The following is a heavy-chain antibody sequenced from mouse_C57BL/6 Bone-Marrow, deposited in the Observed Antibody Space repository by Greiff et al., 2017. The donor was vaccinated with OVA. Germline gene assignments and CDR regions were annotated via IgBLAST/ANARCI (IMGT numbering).Heavy chain of an antibody. J-gene: IGHJ1*03. CDR2: ISDGGSYT. CDR3: ARDPSYGSSYDWYFDV. CDR1: GFTFSSYA. Sequence: EVQVVESGGGLVKPGGSLKLSCAASGFTFSSYAMSWVRQTPEKRLEWVATISDGGSYTYYPDNVKGRFTISRDNAKNNLYLQMSHLKSEDTAMYDCARDPSYGSSYDWYFDVWGTGTTVTVSS. V-gene: IGHV5-4*01. D-gene: IGHD1-1*01.